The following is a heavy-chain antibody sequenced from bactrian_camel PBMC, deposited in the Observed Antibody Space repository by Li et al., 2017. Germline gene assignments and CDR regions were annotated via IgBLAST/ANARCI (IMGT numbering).Heavy chain of an antibody. V-gene: IGHV3S68*01. CDR1: GDVSSTCG. J-gene: IGHJ4*01. CDR3: AAGYYFGLAISPTQAHY. Sequence: HVQLVESGGGSVQAGGSLKLSCAVSGDVSSTCGMGWYRQAPGKGREFVSSISSSDGTTRDAISVKGRFTISKDNNKYTLYLQMNNLKPEDTAMYYCAAGYYFGLAISPTQAHYWGQGTQVTVS. D-gene: IGHD1*01. CDR2: ISSSDGTT.